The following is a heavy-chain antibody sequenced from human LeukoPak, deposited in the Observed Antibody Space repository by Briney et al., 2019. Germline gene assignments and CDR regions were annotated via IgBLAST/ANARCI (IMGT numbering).Heavy chain of an antibody. CDR3: ARVRLHYDSSGYYTLDY. Sequence: ASVKVPCKASGYTFTSYGISWVRQAPGQGLEWMGWISAYNGNTNYAQKLQGRVTMTTDTSTSTAYMELRSLRSDDTAVYYCARVRLHYDSSGYYTLDYWGQGTLVTVSS. J-gene: IGHJ4*02. V-gene: IGHV1-18*01. CDR2: ISAYNGNT. CDR1: GYTFTSYG. D-gene: IGHD3-22*01.